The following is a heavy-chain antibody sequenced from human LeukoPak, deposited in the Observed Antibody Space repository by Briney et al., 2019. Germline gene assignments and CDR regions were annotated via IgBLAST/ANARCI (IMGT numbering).Heavy chain of an antibody. CDR3: AGKRSSGSYYRRGKIIDVGYFDY. J-gene: IGHJ4*02. V-gene: IGHV1-24*01. Sequence: ASVKLSCKVSGYTLTELSMHWVRQAPGKGLEWMGGFDPEDGEKIYAQKFQGRVTMTEDTSTDTAYMELSSLRSEDTAVYYCAGKRSSGSYYRRGKIIDVGYFDYWGQGTLVTVSS. CDR2: FDPEDGEK. D-gene: IGHD3-10*01. CDR1: GYTLTELS.